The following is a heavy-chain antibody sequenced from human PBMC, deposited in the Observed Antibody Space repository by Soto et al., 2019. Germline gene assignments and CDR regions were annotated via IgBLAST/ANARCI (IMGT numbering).Heavy chain of an antibody. CDR2: ITDDGSTT. V-gene: IGHV3-74*01. CDR1: GFIFSMYW. Sequence: EVELVESGGGLFQPGGSLRLSCETSGFIFSMYWMHWVRQVPGKGPLWVARITDDGSTTYYAASVEGRFTISRDNAKNALYLQMTSLRADDTAVYYCTRGPRPTSIGTGAFWGQGALVTVSS. D-gene: IGHD3-10*01. CDR3: TRGPRPTSIGTGAF. J-gene: IGHJ4*02.